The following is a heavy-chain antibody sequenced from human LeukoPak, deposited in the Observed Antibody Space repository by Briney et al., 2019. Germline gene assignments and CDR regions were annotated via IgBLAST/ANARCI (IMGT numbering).Heavy chain of an antibody. CDR1: GYTFTSYA. Sequence: SCKASGYTFTSYAMHWVRQAPGKGLEWVAVISYDGSNKYYADSVKGRFTISRDNSKNTLYLQMNSLRAEDTAVYYCARANYDSSGYYFDYWGQGTLVTVSS. J-gene: IGHJ4*02. CDR3: ARANYDSSGYYFDY. V-gene: IGHV3-30-3*01. D-gene: IGHD3-22*01. CDR2: ISYDGSNK.